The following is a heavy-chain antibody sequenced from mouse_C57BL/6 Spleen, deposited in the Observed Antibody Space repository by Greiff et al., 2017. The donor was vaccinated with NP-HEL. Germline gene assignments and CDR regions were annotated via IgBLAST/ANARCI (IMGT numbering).Heavy chain of an antibody. CDR1: GYTFTDYY. J-gene: IGHJ4*01. CDR2: IYPGSGNT. CDR3: AREKDDGFYYAMDY. Sequence: QVQLKQSGAELVRPGASVKLSCKASGYTFTDYYINWVKQRPGQGLEWIARIYPGSGNTYYNEKFKGKATLTAEKSSSTAYMQLSSLTSEDSAVYFCAREKDDGFYYAMDYWGQGTSVTVSS. D-gene: IGHD2-3*01. V-gene: IGHV1-76*01.